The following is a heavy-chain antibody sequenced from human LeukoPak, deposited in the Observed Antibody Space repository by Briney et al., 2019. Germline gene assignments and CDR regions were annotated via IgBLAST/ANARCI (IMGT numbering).Heavy chain of an antibody. CDR3: ARDDYGDYSGY. V-gene: IGHV3-7*01. CDR2: IKQEGSEK. Sequence: PGGSLRLSCAASGFTFSSYWMSWVRQAPGKGLEWVANIKQEGSEKYYVDSVKGRFTISRDNAKNSLYLQMNSLRAEDTAVYYCARDDYGDYSGYWGQGTLVTVSS. D-gene: IGHD4-17*01. CDR1: GFTFSSYW. J-gene: IGHJ4*02.